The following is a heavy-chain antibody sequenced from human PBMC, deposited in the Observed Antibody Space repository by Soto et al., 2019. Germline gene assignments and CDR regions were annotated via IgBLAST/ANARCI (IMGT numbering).Heavy chain of an antibody. CDR3: ARYIRGPTVFYFDF. V-gene: IGHV3-23*01. Sequence: LRLSFAASGFTFSSYAMTWVRQAPGKGLEWVSVITYNGDNTYYADSVKGRFTISRDNSKDTVHLQMNSLRAEDTAVYYCARYIRGPTVFYFDFWGPGVLVTVSS. CDR2: ITYNGDNT. D-gene: IGHD5-18*01. CDR1: GFTFSSYA. J-gene: IGHJ4*02.